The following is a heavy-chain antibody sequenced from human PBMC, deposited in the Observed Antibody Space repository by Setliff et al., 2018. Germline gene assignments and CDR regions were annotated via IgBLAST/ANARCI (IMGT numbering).Heavy chain of an antibody. Sequence: TSETLSLTCTVSGDSISSGDYFWSWIRQPPGKGLEWIAYIYHSGSAYYNLSLKSRVTMSVDTSKNQFSLHLTSVTAADTAVYYCAREVGTSTSSDAFDVWGQGMMVTVSS. CDR3: AREVGTSTSSDAFDV. J-gene: IGHJ3*01. CDR2: IYHSGSA. D-gene: IGHD1-26*01. CDR1: GDSISSGDYF. V-gene: IGHV4-30-4*08.